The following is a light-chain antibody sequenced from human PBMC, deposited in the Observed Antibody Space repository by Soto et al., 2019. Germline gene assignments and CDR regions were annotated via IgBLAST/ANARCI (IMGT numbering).Light chain of an antibody. CDR3: QQYGISPHT. CDR2: GAS. CDR1: QSVSSSY. V-gene: IGKV3-20*01. Sequence: EIGLTQSPGTLSLSPGERATLSCRASQSVSSSYLAWYQHKPGQAPRLLIYGASSRATGIPDRFSGSGSGTDFTLTISRLEPEDFAVYYCQQYGISPHTFGQGTKLDIK. J-gene: IGKJ2*01.